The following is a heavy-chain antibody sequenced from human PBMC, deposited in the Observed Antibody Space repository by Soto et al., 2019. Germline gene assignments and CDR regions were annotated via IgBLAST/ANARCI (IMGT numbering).Heavy chain of an antibody. CDR3: ARIRSGYYPR. Sequence: QVQLQESGPGLVKPSETLSLTCTVPGGSISSYYWSWIRQPPGKGLEWIGYIYYSGSTNYNPSRKDRVTISVDTSKHQVSLKLSSVTAADTAVYYCARIRSGYYPRWGQGTLVTVSS. V-gene: IGHV4-59*01. J-gene: IGHJ4*02. CDR2: IYYSGST. D-gene: IGHD3-3*01. CDR1: GGSISSYY.